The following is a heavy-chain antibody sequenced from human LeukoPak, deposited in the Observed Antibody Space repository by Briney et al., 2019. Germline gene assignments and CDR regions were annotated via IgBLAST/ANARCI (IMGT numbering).Heavy chain of an antibody. Sequence: GGSLRLSCAASGFTFSSYGMHWVRQAPGKGLEWVAVISNDGSNKYYADSVKGRFTISRDNSKNTLYLQMNSLRAEDTAVYYCARDIRGYSYGSVFDYWGQGTLVTVSS. CDR2: ISNDGSNK. V-gene: IGHV3-30*19. J-gene: IGHJ4*02. D-gene: IGHD5-18*01. CDR3: ARDIRGYSYGSVFDY. CDR1: GFTFSSYG.